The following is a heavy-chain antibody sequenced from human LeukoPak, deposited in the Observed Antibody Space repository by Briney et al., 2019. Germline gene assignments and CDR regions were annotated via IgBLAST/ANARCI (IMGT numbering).Heavy chain of an antibody. CDR3: AIVYYYDSSGYYSPWEY. Sequence: GGSLRLSCAASGFTLSSYAMSWVRQAPGKGLEWVSAISGSGGSTYYADSVKGRFTISRDNSKNTLYLQMNSLRAEDTAVYYCAIVYYYDSSGYYSPWEYWGQGTLVTVSS. D-gene: IGHD3-22*01. V-gene: IGHV3-23*01. CDR1: GFTLSSYA. J-gene: IGHJ4*02. CDR2: ISGSGGST.